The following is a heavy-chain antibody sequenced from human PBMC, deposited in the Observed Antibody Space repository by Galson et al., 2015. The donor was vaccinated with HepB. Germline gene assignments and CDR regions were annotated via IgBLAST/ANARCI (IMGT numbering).Heavy chain of an antibody. Sequence: SLRLSCAASGFTFDDYAMHWVRQAPGKGLEWVSGISWNSGSIGYADSVKGRFTISRDNAKNSLYLQMNSLRAEDTALYYCAKGRLGYCTGGVCYTGYSFDYWGQGTLVTVSS. J-gene: IGHJ4*02. CDR3: AKGRLGYCTGGVCYTGYSFDY. V-gene: IGHV3-9*01. D-gene: IGHD2-8*02. CDR1: GFTFDDYA. CDR2: ISWNSGSI.